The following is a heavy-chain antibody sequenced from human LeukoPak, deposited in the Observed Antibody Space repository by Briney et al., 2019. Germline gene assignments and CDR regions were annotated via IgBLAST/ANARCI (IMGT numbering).Heavy chain of an antibody. D-gene: IGHD5-12*01. V-gene: IGHV4-59*01. CDR2: IYYRGST. CDR3: ARDRYSGYDGFGAFDI. CDR1: GDSISIYY. J-gene: IGHJ3*02. Sequence: SETLSLTCTVSGDSISIYYWSWIRQPPGKGLEWIGFIYYRGSTNYNPSLESRVTISVDTSKNRFSLKLSSVTAADTAVYYCARDRYSGYDGFGAFDIWGQGTMVTVSS.